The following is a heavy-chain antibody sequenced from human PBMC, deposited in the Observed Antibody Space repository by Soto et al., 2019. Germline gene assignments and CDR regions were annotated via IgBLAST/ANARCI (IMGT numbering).Heavy chain of an antibody. Sequence: GGSLRLSCAASGFTFSSYGMHWVRQAPGKGLEWVAVIWYDGSNKYYADSVKGRFTISRDNSKNTLYLQMNSLRAEDTAVYYCARDSTPMTTVTTGDFRLSAFDIWGQGTMVTVSS. V-gene: IGHV3-33*01. CDR1: GFTFSSYG. J-gene: IGHJ3*02. CDR3: ARDSTPMTTVTTGDFRLSAFDI. D-gene: IGHD4-17*01. CDR2: IWYDGSNK.